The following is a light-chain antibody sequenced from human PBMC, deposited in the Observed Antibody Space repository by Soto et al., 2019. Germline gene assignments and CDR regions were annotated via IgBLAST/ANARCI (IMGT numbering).Light chain of an antibody. Sequence: DIQMTQSPSSLSAFVGYRVTITCRASQGISNYLAWYQQKPGRVPTLLIYAASTLRSAVPSRFSGSGSATDFTLTISSLQPEDVASYSCQEYKPAPFIVGPRTKVDIK. J-gene: IGKJ3*01. CDR1: QGISNY. CDR2: AAS. CDR3: QEYKPAPFI. V-gene: IGKV1-27*01.